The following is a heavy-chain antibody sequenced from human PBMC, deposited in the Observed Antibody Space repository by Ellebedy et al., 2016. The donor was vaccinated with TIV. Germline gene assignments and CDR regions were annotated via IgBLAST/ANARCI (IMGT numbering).Heavy chain of an antibody. V-gene: IGHV3-30-3*01. J-gene: IGHJ4*02. CDR2: VSFDVNKT. CDR3: ARDLTQYASGAGLSDS. Sequence: GESLKTSCAASGYSFSTYAMHWVRQSPRKGLEWVAIVSFDVNKTFYTYSVKGRFTISRDNSKNTLYLDMNSLGVEDTAVYYCARDLTQYASGAGLSDSWGQGTLVTVSS. CDR1: GYSFSTYA. D-gene: IGHD2-2*01.